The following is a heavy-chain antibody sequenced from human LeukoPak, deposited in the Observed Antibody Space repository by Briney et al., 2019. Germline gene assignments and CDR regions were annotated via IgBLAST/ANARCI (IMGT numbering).Heavy chain of an antibody. Sequence: GGSLRLSCAASGFTFSSYAMHWVRQAPGKGLEWVAVISYDGTNKYYADSVKGRFTISRDNSKNTLYLQMNSLRAEDTAVYHCARETGYCSGGSCSTFDYWGQGTLVTVSS. CDR1: GFTFSSYA. CDR3: ARETGYCSGGSCSTFDY. D-gene: IGHD2-15*01. J-gene: IGHJ4*02. V-gene: IGHV3-30-3*01. CDR2: ISYDGTNK.